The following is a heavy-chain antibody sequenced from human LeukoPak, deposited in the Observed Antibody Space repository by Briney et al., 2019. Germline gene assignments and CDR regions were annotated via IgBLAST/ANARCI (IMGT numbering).Heavy chain of an antibody. V-gene: IGHV3-30-3*01. CDR1: RFTFSSYA. Sequence: PGGSLRLSCAASRFTFSSYAMHWVRQAPGKGLEWVAVISSTGNIKNFADSVKGRFTISRDNSKNTLYLQMNTLRAEDTSFYYCAKDNSHWLFDYWGRGTLVTVSS. D-gene: IGHD1-1*01. CDR2: ISSTGNIK. CDR3: AKDNSHWLFDY. J-gene: IGHJ4*02.